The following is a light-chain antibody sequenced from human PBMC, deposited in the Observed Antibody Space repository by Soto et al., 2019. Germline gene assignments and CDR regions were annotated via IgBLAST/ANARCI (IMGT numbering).Light chain of an antibody. Sequence: IVLTQSPGTLSVSPGERATLSCRASQSVSSNLAWFQHKPGQAPRLLIFAASTRASGLPARVSGSGSGTDFILTIPSLQSEDFAVYYCQQYWHWPRTFGQGNTVDIK. J-gene: IGKJ1*01. CDR2: AAS. CDR1: QSVSSN. V-gene: IGKV3-15*01. CDR3: QQYWHWPRT.